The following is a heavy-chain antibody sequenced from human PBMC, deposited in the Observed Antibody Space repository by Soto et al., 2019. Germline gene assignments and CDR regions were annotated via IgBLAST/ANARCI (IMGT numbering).Heavy chain of an antibody. J-gene: IGHJ5*02. CDR1: GGSISSGGYY. D-gene: IGHD5-12*01. CDR2: IYYSGST. V-gene: IGHV4-31*03. CDR3: ARVEGYSGYDYNWFDP. Sequence: PSETLSLTCTVSGGSISSGGYYWSWIRQHPGKGLEWIGYIYYSGSTYYNPSLKSRVTISVDTSKNQFSLKLSSVTAADTAVYYCARVEGYSGYDYNWFDPWGQGTLVTVSS.